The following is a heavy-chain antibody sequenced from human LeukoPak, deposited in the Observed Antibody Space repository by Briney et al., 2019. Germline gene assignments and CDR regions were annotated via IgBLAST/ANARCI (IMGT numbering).Heavy chain of an antibody. CDR2: IYSGGST. Sequence: QSGGSLRLSCAASGFTVSSNYMSWVRQAPGKGLEWVSVIYSGGSTYYADSVKGRFTISRDNSKNTLYLQMNSLRAEDTAVYYCARDIVVVPAYDWMDVWGKGTTVTVSS. V-gene: IGHV3-53*01. D-gene: IGHD2-2*01. J-gene: IGHJ6*04. CDR1: GFTVSSNY. CDR3: ARDIVVVPAYDWMDV.